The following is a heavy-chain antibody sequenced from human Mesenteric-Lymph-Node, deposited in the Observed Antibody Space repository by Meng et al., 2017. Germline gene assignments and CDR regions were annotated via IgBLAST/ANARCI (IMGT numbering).Heavy chain of an antibody. V-gene: IGHV1-69*01. Sequence: SGAERVKHRSVVRFYGKLTAGTFSSSAISWVRQAPGKGLEWMGGIILIFGTANYAQKFQGRVTITADESTSTAYMELSSLRSEDTAVYYCASKTCSGGSCQLDYWGQGTLVTVSS. CDR3: ASKTCSGGSCQLDY. J-gene: IGHJ4*02. CDR1: AGTFSSSA. D-gene: IGHD2-15*01. CDR2: IILIFGTA.